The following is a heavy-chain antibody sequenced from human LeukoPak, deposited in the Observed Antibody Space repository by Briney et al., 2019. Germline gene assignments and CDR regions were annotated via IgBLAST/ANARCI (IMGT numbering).Heavy chain of an antibody. CDR3: ARGSHYYDSSGYYPFGY. V-gene: IGHV3-21*01. CDR1: GFTFSSYS. J-gene: IGHJ4*02. D-gene: IGHD3-22*01. CDR2: ISSSSSYI. Sequence: GGSLRLSCAASGFTFSSYSMNWVRQAPGKGLEWVSSISSSSSYIYYADSVRGRFTISRDNAKNSLYLQMNSLRAEDTAVYYCARGSHYYDSSGYYPFGYWGQGTLVTVSS.